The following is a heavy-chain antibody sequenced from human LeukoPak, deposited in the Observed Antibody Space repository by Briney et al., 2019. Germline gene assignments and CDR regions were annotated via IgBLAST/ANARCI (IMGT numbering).Heavy chain of an antibody. CDR1: GYTFTSYG. V-gene: IGHV1-18*01. Sequence: ASVKVSCKASGYTFTSYGISWVRQAPGQGLEWMGWISAYNGNTNYAQKLQGRVTITRDTATSTAYMELRSLRSDDTAVYYCARYGVGQNRQDYFDYWGQGTLVTASS. CDR3: ARYGVGQNRQDYFDY. J-gene: IGHJ4*02. CDR2: ISAYNGNT. D-gene: IGHD1-14*01.